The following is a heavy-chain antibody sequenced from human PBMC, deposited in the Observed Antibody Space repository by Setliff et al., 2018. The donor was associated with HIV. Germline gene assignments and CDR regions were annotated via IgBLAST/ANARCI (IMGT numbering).Heavy chain of an antibody. D-gene: IGHD3-10*01. V-gene: IGHV4-39*01. CDR3: ATHYGSGSYYNY. CDR2: IYYGGNT. CDR1: GGSISSGNYY. Sequence: SETLSLTCTVSGGSISSGNYYWSWIRQPAGKGLEWIGSIYYGGNTYSNPSLRSRLSISLDTSKNQFSLELYSVTAADTAVYYCATHYGSGSYYNYWAQGMLVTVSS. J-gene: IGHJ4*02.